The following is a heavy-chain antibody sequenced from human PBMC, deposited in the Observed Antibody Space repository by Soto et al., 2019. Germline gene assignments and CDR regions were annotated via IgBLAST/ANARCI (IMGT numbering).Heavy chain of an antibody. CDR2: IYHSGST. V-gene: IGHV4-4*02. CDR3: ARGTGPYYYYDGMDV. Sequence: SETLSLTCAVSGGSISSSNWWSWVRQPPGKGLEWIGEIYHSGSTNYNPSLKSRVTISEDKSKNQFTLKLSSVTAADTAVYDCARGTGPYYYYDGMDVWGQGTTVT. J-gene: IGHJ6*02. D-gene: IGHD7-27*01. CDR1: GGSISSSNW.